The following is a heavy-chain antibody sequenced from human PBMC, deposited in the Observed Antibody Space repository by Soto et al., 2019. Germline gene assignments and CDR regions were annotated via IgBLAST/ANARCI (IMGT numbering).Heavy chain of an antibody. V-gene: IGHV3-7*05. Sequence: EVQLVESGGGLVQPGGSLRLSCLASEFTFNTYWMNWVRQAPGRGLEWVANIKDDGSEKNYVDSVKGRFTISRDNAKNSLYLQMNSLRVEDSAVYFCAREWGTPGRGSAVGYYYHYGMDVWGQGTTVTVSS. J-gene: IGHJ6*02. CDR2: IKDDGSEK. CDR1: EFTFNTYW. D-gene: IGHD6-19*01. CDR3: AREWGTPGRGSAVGYYYHYGMDV.